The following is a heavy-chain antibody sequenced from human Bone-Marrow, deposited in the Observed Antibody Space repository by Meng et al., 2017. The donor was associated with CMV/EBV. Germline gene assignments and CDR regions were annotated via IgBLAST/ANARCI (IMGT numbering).Heavy chain of an antibody. J-gene: IGHJ6*02. CDR3: AKYVGDYGNYYGMDV. V-gene: IGHV4-4*02. Sequence: SETLSLTCAVSGGSVRNINGWTWVRQPPGKGLEWIGEIYRGGSTNYSPSVKSRVTMSVDRSKNHISLRLTSVTAADTAVYYCAKYVGDYGNYYGMDVWGQGPTVTVSS. CDR1: GGSVRNING. D-gene: IGHD4-17*01. CDR2: IYRGGST.